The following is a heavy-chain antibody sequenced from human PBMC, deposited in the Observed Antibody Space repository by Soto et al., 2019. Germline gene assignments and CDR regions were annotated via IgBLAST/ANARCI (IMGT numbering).Heavy chain of an antibody. CDR2: IYYSGTT. V-gene: IGHV4-39*07. D-gene: IGHD6-19*01. CDR3: VRGQWLPRGEY. Sequence: SETLSLTCTVSGGSISSSSYYWGWIRQPPGKGLEWIGSIYYSGTTNYNSSLKSRVTISQDMSENQFSLSLTSLTVADTAVYYCVRGQWLPRGEYWGQGTLVTVSS. CDR1: GGSISSSSYY. J-gene: IGHJ4*02.